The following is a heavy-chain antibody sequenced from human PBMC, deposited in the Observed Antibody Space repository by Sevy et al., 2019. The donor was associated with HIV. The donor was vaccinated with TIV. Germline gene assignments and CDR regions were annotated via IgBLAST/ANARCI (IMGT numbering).Heavy chain of an antibody. Sequence: GGSLRLSCAASGFTFSSYGMHWVRQAPGKGLEWVAGIWYDGNNKDYADSVKGRFTISRDNSKNTVYLQMNSLRAEDTAVYYCAKGIAAAGYYFDFWGQETLVTVSS. D-gene: IGHD6-13*01. CDR2: IWYDGNNK. V-gene: IGHV3-33*06. CDR1: GFTFSSYG. CDR3: AKGIAAAGYYFDF. J-gene: IGHJ4*02.